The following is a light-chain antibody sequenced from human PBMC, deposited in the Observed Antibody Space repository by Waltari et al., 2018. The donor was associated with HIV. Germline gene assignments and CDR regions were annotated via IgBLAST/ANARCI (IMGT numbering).Light chain of an antibody. CDR3: ASWDDSLDGLV. V-gene: IGLV1-44*01. Sequence: QSVPTQPPSVSGTPGQRVTISCSGSDSNIGSNAVRWYKQVPGTAPKLLIYEDNQRPSGVPDRFSGSKSDTSASLAISGLLSEDEADYYCASWDDSLDGLVFGGGTKLTVL. CDR1: DSNIGSNA. J-gene: IGLJ2*01. CDR2: EDN.